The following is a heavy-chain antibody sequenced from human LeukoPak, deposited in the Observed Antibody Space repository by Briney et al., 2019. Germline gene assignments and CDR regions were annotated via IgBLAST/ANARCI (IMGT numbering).Heavy chain of an antibody. CDR2: IIPILGIA. D-gene: IGHD4-17*01. CDR3: ARAADTFNYGDPPYFDY. CDR1: GGTFSSYA. Sequence: SVKVSCKASGGTFSSYAISWVRQAPGQGLEWMGRIIPILGIANYAQKFQGRVTITADKSTSTAYMELSSLRSEDTAVYYCARAADTFNYGDPPYFDYWGQGTLVTVSS. V-gene: IGHV1-69*04. J-gene: IGHJ4*02.